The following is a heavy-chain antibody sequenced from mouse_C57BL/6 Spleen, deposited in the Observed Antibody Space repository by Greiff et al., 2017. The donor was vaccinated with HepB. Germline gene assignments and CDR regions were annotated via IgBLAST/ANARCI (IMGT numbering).Heavy chain of an antibody. CDR3: ARRGIWLRRDWYFDV. J-gene: IGHJ1*03. CDR2: IYPRDGST. CDR1: GYTFTDHT. Sequence: QVQLQQSDAELVKPGASVKISCKVSGYTFTDHTIHWMKQRPEQGLEWIGYIYPRDGSTKYNEKFKGKATLTADKSSSTAYMQLNSLTSEDSAVYFCARRGIWLRRDWYFDVWGTGTTVTVSS. V-gene: IGHV1-78*01. D-gene: IGHD2-2*01.